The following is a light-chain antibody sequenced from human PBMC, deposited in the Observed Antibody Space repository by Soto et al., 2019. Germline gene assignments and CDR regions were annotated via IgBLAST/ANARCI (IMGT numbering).Light chain of an antibody. CDR2: VGTGGIVG. V-gene: IGLV9-49*01. CDR1: SGYSNYK. CDR3: GADHGSGSNCVWV. Sequence: QSVLTQPPSASASLGASVTLTCTLSSGYSNYKVDWYQQRPGKGPRFVMRVGTGGIVGSKGDGIPDRFSVLGSGLNRYLTIKNIQEEDESDYHCGADHGSGSNCVWVFVGGTKVTVL. J-gene: IGLJ2*01.